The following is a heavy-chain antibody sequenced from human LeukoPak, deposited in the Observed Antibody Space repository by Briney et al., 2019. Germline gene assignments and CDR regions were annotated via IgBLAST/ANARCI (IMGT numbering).Heavy chain of an antibody. J-gene: IGHJ6*03. CDR1: GFTFSSYA. D-gene: IGHD5-18*01. CDR3: AKVEYSSGYMDV. Sequence: GGSLRLSCAASGFTFSSYAMHWVRQAPGKGLEWVAVISYDGSNKYYADSVKGRFTISRDNSKNTLYLQMNSLRAEDTAVYYCAKVEYSSGYMDVWGKGTTVTVSS. V-gene: IGHV3-30*04. CDR2: ISYDGSNK.